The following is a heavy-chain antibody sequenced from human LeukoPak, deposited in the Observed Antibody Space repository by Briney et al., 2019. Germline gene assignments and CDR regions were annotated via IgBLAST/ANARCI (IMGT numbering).Heavy chain of an antibody. Sequence: ASVKVSCKASGYTFTSYGISWVRQAPGQGLEWMGWISAYNGNTNYAPKLQGRVTMTTDTSTSTAYMELRSLRSDDTAVYYCASSGTAYDYGGPRDAFDIWGQGTMVTVSS. J-gene: IGHJ3*02. V-gene: IGHV1-18*01. CDR1: GYTFTSYG. CDR2: ISAYNGNT. D-gene: IGHD4-23*01. CDR3: ASSGTAYDYGGPRDAFDI.